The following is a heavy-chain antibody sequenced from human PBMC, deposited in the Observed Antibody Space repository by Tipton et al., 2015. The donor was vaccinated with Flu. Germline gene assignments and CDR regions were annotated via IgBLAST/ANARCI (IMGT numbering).Heavy chain of an antibody. CDR3: ARDRPNFYYYGRDV. J-gene: IGHJ6*02. V-gene: IGHV4-59*01. CDR2: IYYSGST. CDR1: GGSISSYY. Sequence: TLSLTCTVSGGSISSYYWSWIRQPPGKGLEWIGYIYYSGSTNYNPSLKSRVTISVDTSKNQFSLKLSSVTAADTAVYYCARDRPNFYYYGRDVWGQGTTVTVSS.